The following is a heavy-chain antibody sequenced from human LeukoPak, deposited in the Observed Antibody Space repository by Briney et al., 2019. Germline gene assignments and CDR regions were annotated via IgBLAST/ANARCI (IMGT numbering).Heavy chain of an antibody. Sequence: SETLSLTCTVSGGSISSSSYYWGWIRQPPGKGLEWIGFVHYSGSTHYNPSLKSRVTISVDTSKNQVSLKLTSVTAADTAVYYCARTEESGYNYGYFGYYYYMDVWGKGTTVTVSS. CDR2: VHYSGST. CDR3: ARTEESGYNYGYFGYYYYMDV. J-gene: IGHJ6*03. V-gene: IGHV4-61*05. CDR1: GGSISSSSYY. D-gene: IGHD5-18*01.